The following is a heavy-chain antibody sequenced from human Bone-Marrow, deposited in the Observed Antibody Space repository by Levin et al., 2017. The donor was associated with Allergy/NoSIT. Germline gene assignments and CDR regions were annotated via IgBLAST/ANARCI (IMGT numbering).Heavy chain of an antibody. Sequence: GGSLRLSCAASGFTFSDYYMSWIRQAPGKGLEWVSYISSSSSYTNYADSVKGRFTISRDNAKNSLYLQMNSLRAEDTAVYYCARVVGGYYGSGSYLGAVDYWGQGTLVTVSS. CDR1: GFTFSDYY. J-gene: IGHJ4*02. CDR3: ARVVGGYYGSGSYLGAVDY. CDR2: ISSSSSYT. V-gene: IGHV3-11*05. D-gene: IGHD3-10*01.